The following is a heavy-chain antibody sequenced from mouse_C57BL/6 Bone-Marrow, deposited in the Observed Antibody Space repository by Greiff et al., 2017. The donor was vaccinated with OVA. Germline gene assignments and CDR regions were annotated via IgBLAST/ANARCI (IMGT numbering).Heavy chain of an antibody. CDR3: ARSYGSSPYAMDY. V-gene: IGHV1-43*01. CDR1: GYSFTGYY. J-gene: IGHJ4*01. CDR2: INPSTGGT. Sequence: VQLQQSGPELVKPGASVKISCKASGYSFTGYYMHWVKQSSEKSLEWIGEINPSTGGTSYNQKFKGKATLTVDKSSSTAYMQLKSLTSEDSAVYYCARSYGSSPYAMDYWGQGTSVTVSS. D-gene: IGHD1-1*01.